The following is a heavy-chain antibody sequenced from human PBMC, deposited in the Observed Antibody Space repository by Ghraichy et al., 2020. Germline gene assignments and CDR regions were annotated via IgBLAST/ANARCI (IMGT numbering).Heavy chain of an antibody. V-gene: IGHV3-53*01. J-gene: IGHJ4*02. D-gene: IGHD1-20*01. Sequence: GGSLRLSCAASGFTVSSNYMSWVRQAPGKGLEWVSLIYSDGSTTYYADSVKGRFTISRDNSKNTLYLQMSNLRVEDTAVYYCARDGALGPTLGITGTTEWGQGTLVTVSS. CDR1: GFTVSSNY. CDR2: IYSDGSTT. CDR3: ARDGALGPTLGITGTTE.